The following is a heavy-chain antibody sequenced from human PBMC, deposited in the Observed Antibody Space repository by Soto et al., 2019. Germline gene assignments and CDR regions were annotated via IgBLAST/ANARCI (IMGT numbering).Heavy chain of an antibody. CDR2: VSRSGETT. V-gene: IGHV3-23*01. CDR1: GFSFSNYA. D-gene: IGHD6-13*01. CDR3: AKDQGIAGL. Sequence: GGSLRLSCAASGFSFSNYAMSWVRQAPGKGLEWVSSVSRSGETTYYADSEKGRFTVSRDDSKNMLYLEMNSLRAEDTAMYYCAKDQGIAGLWGQGTLVSVPQ. J-gene: IGHJ4*02.